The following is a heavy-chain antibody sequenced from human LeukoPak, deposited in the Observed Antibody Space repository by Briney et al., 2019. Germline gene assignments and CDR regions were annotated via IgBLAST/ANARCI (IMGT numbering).Heavy chain of an antibody. CDR2: ISSSSSYI. J-gene: IGHJ6*02. Sequence: GGSLRLSCAASGFTFSSYSVNWVRQAPGKGLEWVSSISSSSSYIYYADSVKGRFTISRDNAKNSLYLQMNSLRAEDTAVYYCAREPVGGITMISEGYYYHGMDVWGQGTTVTVSS. V-gene: IGHV3-21*01. CDR3: AREPVGGITMISEGYYYHGMDV. D-gene: IGHD3-22*01. CDR1: GFTFSSYS.